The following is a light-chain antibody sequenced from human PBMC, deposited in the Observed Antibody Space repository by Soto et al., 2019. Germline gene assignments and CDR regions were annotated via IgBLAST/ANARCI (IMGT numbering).Light chain of an antibody. Sequence: QSVLTQPPSVSGAPGQRVTISCTGSSSNIGAVYDVHWYQQLPGTAPKLLIYGNSNRPAGVPDRFSGSKSGTSASLAITGLQAEDEADYYCQSYESSLSGVVFGGGTKLTVL. CDR1: SSNIGAVYD. CDR2: GNS. J-gene: IGLJ2*01. V-gene: IGLV1-40*01. CDR3: QSYESSLSGVV.